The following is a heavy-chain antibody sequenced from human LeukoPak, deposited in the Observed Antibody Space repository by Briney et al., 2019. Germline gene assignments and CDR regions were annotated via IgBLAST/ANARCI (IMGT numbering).Heavy chain of an antibody. Sequence: GGSLRLSCAASGFSFSSYSMNWVRQAPGKGLDWVSSISSSNTYIYYADSVKGRFTISRDNAKNSLYLQMNSLRAEDTAVYYCAKTYYYGSGSYYFGVFDSWGQGTLVTVSS. D-gene: IGHD3-10*01. CDR1: GFSFSSYS. V-gene: IGHV3-21*01. CDR2: ISSSNTYI. J-gene: IGHJ4*02. CDR3: AKTYYYGSGSYYFGVFDS.